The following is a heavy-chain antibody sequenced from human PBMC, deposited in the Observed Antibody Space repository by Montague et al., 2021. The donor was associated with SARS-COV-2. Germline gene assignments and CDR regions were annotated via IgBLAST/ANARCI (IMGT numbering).Heavy chain of an antibody. CDR1: GGPNSRYY. V-gene: IGHV4-59*08. D-gene: IGHD3-9*01. CDR3: ARHRKDYDILTGYSTSFYYDMDV. J-gene: IGHJ6*02. CDR2: VSDSGS. Sequence: SETLSLTCTVSGGPNSRYYWSWIRQPPGKGLEWIGYVSDSGSDYNPSLKSRVSTSVDTSKKLFSLSLSSVTAADTAIYYCARHRKDYDILTGYSTSFYYDMDVWGQGTTVTVSS.